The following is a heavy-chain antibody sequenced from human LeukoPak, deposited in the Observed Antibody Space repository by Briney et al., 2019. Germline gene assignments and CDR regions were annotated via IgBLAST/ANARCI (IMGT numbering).Heavy chain of an antibody. Sequence: TGGSLRLSCAASGFTFSSYWMHWVRQAPGKGLVWVSRINSDGSSTSYADSVKGRFTISRDNAKNTLYLQMNSLRAEDTAVYYCARNGFGMSPLLLYYYYMDVWGKGTTVTVSS. CDR3: ARNGFGMSPLLLYYYYMDV. D-gene: IGHD1-26*01. CDR2: INSDGSST. J-gene: IGHJ6*03. V-gene: IGHV3-74*01. CDR1: GFTFSSYW.